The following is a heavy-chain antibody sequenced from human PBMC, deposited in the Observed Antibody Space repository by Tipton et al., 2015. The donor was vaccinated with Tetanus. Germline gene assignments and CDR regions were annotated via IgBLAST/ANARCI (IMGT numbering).Heavy chain of an antibody. V-gene: IGHV3-33*01. CDR2: IWYDGSDK. D-gene: IGHD1-1*01. CDR3: ARGPFLKLADAFDI. CDR1: GFTFSSFG. Sequence: SLRLSCAASGFTFSSFGMHWVRQAPGKGLEWVAVIWYDGSDKYYADSVKGRFTISRDNSKNTLSLQMNSLRAEDTAVYYCARGPFLKLADAFDIWGQGTLVTVSS. J-gene: IGHJ3*02.